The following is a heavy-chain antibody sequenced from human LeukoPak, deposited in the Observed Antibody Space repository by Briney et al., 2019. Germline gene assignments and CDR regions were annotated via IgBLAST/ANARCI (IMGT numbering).Heavy chain of an antibody. CDR3: ASARGSNYGSLGD. V-gene: IGHV3-7*05. CDR1: GFTFSIYW. CDR2: IKQDGSEK. J-gene: IGHJ4*02. Sequence: GGSLRLSCAASGFTFSIYWMTWVRQAPGKGLEWVANIKQDGSEKSYVDSAKGRFTISRDNAKNSLYLQMNSLRAEDTAVYYCASARGSNYGSLGDWGQGTLVTVSS. D-gene: IGHD5-18*01.